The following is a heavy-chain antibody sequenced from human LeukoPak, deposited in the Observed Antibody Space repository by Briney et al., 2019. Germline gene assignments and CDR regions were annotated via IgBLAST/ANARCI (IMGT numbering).Heavy chain of an antibody. CDR3: AREKYCTVTDCLHGRFYFDY. CDR1: GFPFSTYS. CDR2: ISSDESSE. D-gene: IGHD2-8*02. J-gene: IGHJ4*02. V-gene: IGHV3-30*04. Sequence: GGSLRLSCAASGFPFSTYSMHWVRQAPGKGLEWVAVISSDESSENYADSVEGRFTISRDNSKNTPYLQMNTLRAEDTAVYYCAREKYCTVTDCLHGRFYFDYWGQGTLVTVPS.